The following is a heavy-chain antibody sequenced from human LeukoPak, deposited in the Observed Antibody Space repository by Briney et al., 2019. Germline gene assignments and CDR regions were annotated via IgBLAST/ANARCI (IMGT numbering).Heavy chain of an antibody. Sequence: ASETLSLTCTVSGGSISSSSYYWGWIRQPPGKGLEWIGSICYSGSTFYNPSLKSRVTISVDTSKNQFSLSLSSVTAADTAVYYCARLSSFYWGQGALVTVSS. D-gene: IGHD6-6*01. J-gene: IGHJ4*02. V-gene: IGHV4-39*01. CDR2: ICYSGST. CDR1: GGSISSSSYY. CDR3: ARLSSFY.